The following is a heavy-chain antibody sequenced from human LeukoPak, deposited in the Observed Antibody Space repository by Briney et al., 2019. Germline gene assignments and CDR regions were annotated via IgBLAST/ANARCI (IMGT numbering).Heavy chain of an antibody. CDR3: ARDGVTGHFEW. CDR2: IDPSNGNI. D-gene: IGHD3-9*01. J-gene: IGHJ4*01. V-gene: IGHV1-18*01. Sequence: ASVKVSCKASGYNFNSYGVCWVRQAPGQGLEWIGWIDPSNGNIKYAEKVQDRVTMTTDTSTSTAYMDLRGLRSDDTAVYYCARDGVTGHFEWWGRGTLITVSS. CDR1: GYNFNSYG.